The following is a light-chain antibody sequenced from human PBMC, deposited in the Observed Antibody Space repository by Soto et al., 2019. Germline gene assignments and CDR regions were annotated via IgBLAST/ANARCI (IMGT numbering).Light chain of an antibody. CDR1: QGLVSSDGNTF. V-gene: IGKV2-30*01. J-gene: IGKJ1*01. Sequence: DIVMTQSPLSLPVTPGEPASISCRSSQGLVSSDGNTFLNWFHQRPGQSPRRLIYKVSNRVSGVPDRFSGSGSGTDFTLKISRVEAEDVGVYFCMQGTHWPVTFGQGTKVDIK. CDR3: MQGTHWPVT. CDR2: KVS.